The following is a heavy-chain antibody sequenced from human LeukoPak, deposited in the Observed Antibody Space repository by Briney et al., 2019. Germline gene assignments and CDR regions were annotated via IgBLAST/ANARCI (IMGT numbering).Heavy chain of an antibody. CDR1: GFTFSSYA. J-gene: IGHJ4*02. D-gene: IGHD2-2*02. CDR2: ISGSGGST. V-gene: IGHV3-23*01. CDR3: AKGDQPLLYGGAFDS. Sequence: GGSLRLSCAASGFTFSSYAMSWVRQAPGKGLEWVSAISGSGGSTYYADSVKGRFTISRDNSKNTLYLQMNSLRAEDTAVYYCAKGDQPLLYGGAFDSWGQGTLVTVSS.